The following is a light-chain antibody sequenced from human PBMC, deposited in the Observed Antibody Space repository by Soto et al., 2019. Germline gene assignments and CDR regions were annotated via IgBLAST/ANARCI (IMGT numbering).Light chain of an antibody. Sequence: EIVLTQSPGTLSLSPGERGTLSCRASQSVSSSYLAWYQQKPGQAPRLLIYGASSRATGIPDRFSGSGSGTDFTLTISRLEPEDFAVYYCQQDGSSPRTFGQGTKV. CDR2: GAS. CDR3: QQDGSSPRT. J-gene: IGKJ1*01. V-gene: IGKV3-20*01. CDR1: QSVSSSY.